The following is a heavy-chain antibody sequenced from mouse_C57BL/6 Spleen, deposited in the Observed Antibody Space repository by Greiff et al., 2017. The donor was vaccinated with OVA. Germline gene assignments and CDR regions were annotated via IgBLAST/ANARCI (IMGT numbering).Heavy chain of an antibody. CDR3: ARYCYGNYDTMDY. V-gene: IGHV1-62-2*01. J-gene: IGHJ4*01. D-gene: IGHD2-1*01. CDR1: GYTFTEYT. Sequence: VQLQQSGAELVKPGASVKLSCKASGYTFTEYTIHWVKQRSGQGLEWIGGFYPGSGSIKYNEKFKDKATLTVDKSSSTVYMELSSLTSEDSAVCFRARYCYGNYDTMDYWGQGTSLTVSS. CDR2: FYPGSGSI.